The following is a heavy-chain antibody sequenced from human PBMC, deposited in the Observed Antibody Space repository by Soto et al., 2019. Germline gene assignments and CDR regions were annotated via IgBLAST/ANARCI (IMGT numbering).Heavy chain of an antibody. J-gene: IGHJ4*02. CDR3: AREPYLPKARNDF. Sequence: SETLSLTCSVSGDSISSADYFWTWIRQSPGKGLEWMGYIFHSGTTYYSPSLKGRLLISIENSKNQFSLRLTSVTAADSAVYFCAREPYLPKARNDFWGRGTLVTVS. CDR2: IFHSGTT. CDR1: GDSISSADYF. V-gene: IGHV4-30-4*01.